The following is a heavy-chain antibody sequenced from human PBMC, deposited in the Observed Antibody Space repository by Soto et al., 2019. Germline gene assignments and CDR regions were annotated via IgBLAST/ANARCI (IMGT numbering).Heavy chain of an antibody. D-gene: IGHD2-2*01. CDR1: GFTFSSYG. Sequence: QVQLVESGGGVVQPGRSLRLSCAASGFTFSSYGMHWVRQAPGKGLAWVAVIWYDGSNKYYADSVKGRFTISRDNSKNTLYLQMNSLRAEDTAVYYCARGGAYCSSTSCYGHFDYWGQGTLVTVSS. V-gene: IGHV3-33*01. J-gene: IGHJ4*02. CDR3: ARGGAYCSSTSCYGHFDY. CDR2: IWYDGSNK.